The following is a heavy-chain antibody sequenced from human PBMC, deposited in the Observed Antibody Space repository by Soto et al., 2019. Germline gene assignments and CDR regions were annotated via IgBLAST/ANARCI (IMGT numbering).Heavy chain of an antibody. CDR1: GGSISSYY. J-gene: IGHJ4*02. CDR3: ARMPYSGYDRSGFDY. D-gene: IGHD5-12*01. CDR2: IYYSGST. V-gene: IGHV4-59*01. Sequence: TSETLSLTCTVSGGSISSYYWSWIRQPPGKGLEWIGYIYYSGSTNYNPSLKSRVTISVDTSKNQFSLKLSSVTAADTAVYYCARMPYSGYDRSGFDYWGQGTLVTVSS.